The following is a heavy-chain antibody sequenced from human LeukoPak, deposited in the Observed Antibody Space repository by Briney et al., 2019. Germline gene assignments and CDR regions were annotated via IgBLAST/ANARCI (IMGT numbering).Heavy chain of an antibody. CDR1: GFTFSNAW. CDR2: IKSKTDGGTT. D-gene: IGHD3-3*01. CDR3: TTREDFWSGPDVHDAFDI. V-gene: IGHV3-15*01. J-gene: IGHJ3*02. Sequence: GGSLRLSCAASGFTFSNAWMSWVRQAPGKGLEWVGRIKSKTDGGTTDYAAPVKGRFTISRDDSKNTLYLQMNSLKTEDTAVYYCTTREDFWSGPDVHDAFDIWGQGTMVTVSS.